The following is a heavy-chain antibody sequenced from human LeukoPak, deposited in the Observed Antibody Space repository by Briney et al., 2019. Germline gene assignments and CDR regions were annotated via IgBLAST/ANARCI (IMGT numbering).Heavy chain of an antibody. V-gene: IGHV3-7*01. Sequence: PGGSLRFSCAASGFTFSSYWMSWVRQAPGKGLEWVANIKQDGSEKYYVDSVKGRFTISRDNAKNSLYLQMNSLRAEDTAVYYCAGWFGELLENDCWGQGTLVTVSS. CDR3: AGWFGELLENDC. D-gene: IGHD3-10*01. CDR1: GFTFSSYW. J-gene: IGHJ4*02. CDR2: IKQDGSEK.